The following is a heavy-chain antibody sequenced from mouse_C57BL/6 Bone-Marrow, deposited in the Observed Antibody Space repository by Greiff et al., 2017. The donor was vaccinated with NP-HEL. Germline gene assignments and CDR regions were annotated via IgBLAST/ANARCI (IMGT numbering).Heavy chain of an antibody. J-gene: IGHJ2*01. Sequence: EVKLVESGGGLVQPGGSLCLSCAASGFTFTDYYMSWVRQPPGKALEWLGFIRNKANGYTTEYSASVKGRFTISRDNSQSILYLQMNALRAEDSATYYCARYSYSPRTYFDYWGQGTTLTVSS. CDR2: IRNKANGYTT. CDR3: ARYSYSPRTYFDY. CDR1: GFTFTDYY. V-gene: IGHV7-3*01.